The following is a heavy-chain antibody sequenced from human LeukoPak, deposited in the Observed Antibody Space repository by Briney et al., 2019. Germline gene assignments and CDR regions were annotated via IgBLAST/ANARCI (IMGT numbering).Heavy chain of an antibody. CDR1: GGTFSSYA. V-gene: IGHV1-69*05. CDR3: ARGANQKPHDAFDI. CDR2: IIPIFGTA. Sequence: SVKVSCKASGGTFSSYAISWVRQAPGQGLEWMGRIIPIFGTANYAQKFQGRVTITTDESTSTAYMELSSLRSEDTAVYYCARGANQKPHDAFDIWGQGTMVTVSS. J-gene: IGHJ3*02. D-gene: IGHD4/OR15-4a*01.